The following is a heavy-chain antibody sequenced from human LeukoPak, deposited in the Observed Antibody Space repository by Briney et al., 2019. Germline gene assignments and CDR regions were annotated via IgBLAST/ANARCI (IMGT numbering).Heavy chain of an antibody. D-gene: IGHD4-23*01. J-gene: IGHJ4*02. CDR2: IYYSGST. CDR3: ARVDGGISVDY. V-gene: IGHV4-30-4*01. CDR1: GGSISSGDYY. Sequence: SETLSLTCTVSGGSISSGDYYWSWIRQPPGKGLEWIGYIYYSGSTYYNPSLKSRVTISIDTSKNQFSLKLSSVTAADTAVYYCARVDGGISVDYWGQGTLVTVSS.